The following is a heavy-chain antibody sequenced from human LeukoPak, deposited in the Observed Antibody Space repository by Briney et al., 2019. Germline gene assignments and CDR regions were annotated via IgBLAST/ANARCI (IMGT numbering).Heavy chain of an antibody. J-gene: IGHJ3*02. CDR3: ARAYYYDSSGLSDAFDI. CDR1: GYSFTNYW. Sequence: GESLKISCKGSGYSFTNYWIGWVRQMPGKGLEWMGIIYPGDSDARYSPSFQGQVIFSADKSISTAYLQWSSLKASDTAMYYCARAYYYDSSGLSDAFDIWGQGTMVTVSS. CDR2: IYPGDSDA. D-gene: IGHD3-22*01. V-gene: IGHV5-51*01.